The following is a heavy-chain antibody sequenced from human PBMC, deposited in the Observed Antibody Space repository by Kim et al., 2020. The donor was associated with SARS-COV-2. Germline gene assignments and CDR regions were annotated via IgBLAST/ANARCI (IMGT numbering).Heavy chain of an antibody. D-gene: IGHD1-26*01. CDR2: IYYSGST. CDR3: SRDPQSGSYSWSFDY. V-gene: IGHV4-59*01. CDR1: GGSISSYY. Sequence: SETLSLTCTVSGGSISSYYWSWIRQPPGKGLEWIGYIYYSGSTNYNPSLKSRVTISVDTSKNQFSLKLSSVTAADTAVYYCSRDPQSGSYSWSFDYWGQGTLVTVSS. J-gene: IGHJ4*02.